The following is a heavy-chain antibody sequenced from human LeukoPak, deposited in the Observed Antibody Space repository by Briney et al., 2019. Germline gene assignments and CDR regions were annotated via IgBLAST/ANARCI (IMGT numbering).Heavy chain of an antibody. J-gene: IGHJ4*02. D-gene: IGHD4/OR15-4a*01. CDR1: GFTFSSYA. CDR3: ARVGTIKWLAHDY. Sequence: PGGSLRLSCAASGFTFSSYAMHWVSQAPGKGLEWVAVISYDGSNKYYADSVKGRFTISRDNSKNTLYLQMNSLRAEDTAVYYCARVGTIKWLAHDYWGQGTLVTVSS. V-gene: IGHV3-30-3*01. CDR2: ISYDGSNK.